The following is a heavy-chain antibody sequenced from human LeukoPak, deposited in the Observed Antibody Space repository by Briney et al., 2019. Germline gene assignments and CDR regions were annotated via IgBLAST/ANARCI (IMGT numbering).Heavy chain of an antibody. CDR1: EYSFATYW. D-gene: IGHD1-26*01. Sequence: GESLKISCQGPEYSFATYWIAWLRQMPGKGLEWMGIIYPSDSDTRYSPSFQGQVTISADKSIKTAYLQWSSLKASDTTMYYCARPLQGIVGATGFDYWGQGTLVTVSS. CDR2: IYPSDSDT. CDR3: ARPLQGIVGATGFDY. V-gene: IGHV5-51*01. J-gene: IGHJ4*02.